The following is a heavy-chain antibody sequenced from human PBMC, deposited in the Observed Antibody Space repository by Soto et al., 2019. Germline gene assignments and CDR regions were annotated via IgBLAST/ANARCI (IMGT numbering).Heavy chain of an antibody. D-gene: IGHD3-22*01. CDR2: IVVGSGNT. CDR1: VFSFTSSA. CDR3: AADEGYYDSSSYQPFDY. Sequence: SVKVYYKPCVFSFTSSAVQLVRQARGQRLEWIGWIVVGSGNTNYEQKFQERVTITRDMSTSTAYMELSSLRSEDTAVYYCAADEGYYDSSSYQPFDYWGQGTLVTVSS. J-gene: IGHJ4*02. V-gene: IGHV1-58*01.